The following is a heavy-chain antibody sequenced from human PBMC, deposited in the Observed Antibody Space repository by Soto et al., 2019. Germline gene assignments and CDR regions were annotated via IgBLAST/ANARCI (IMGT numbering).Heavy chain of an antibody. CDR1: GGSITRSSYF. CDR2: IYFTVNA. J-gene: IGHJ5*02. D-gene: IGHD6-25*01. CDR3: AGQTFTIAAASYGRSNWFDP. Sequence: AETLSLTGIVSGGSITRSSYFWGWVRQPPGKGLECIGTIYFTVNAYYTPSLKSRLTMSMDTSKNEFSLRLNSVTAADTAVYYCAGQTFTIAAASYGRSNWFDPWGPGTLVTVSS. V-gene: IGHV4-39*01.